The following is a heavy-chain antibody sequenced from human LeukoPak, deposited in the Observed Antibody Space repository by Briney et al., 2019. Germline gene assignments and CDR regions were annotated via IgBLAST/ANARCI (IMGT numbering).Heavy chain of an antibody. CDR3: ARDPLRYLRVGHYDY. J-gene: IGHJ4*02. D-gene: IGHD3-9*01. CDR2: IDYDSSHI. Sequence: GGSLRPSCAASGFTFSNSAMNWVRQVPGKGLEWVSSIDYDSSHIYYAASVRGRFTISRDNARNSVYLQMNSLRVEDTAVYCCARDPLRYLRVGHYDYWGQGTLVAVSS. CDR1: GFTFSNSA. V-gene: IGHV3-21*01.